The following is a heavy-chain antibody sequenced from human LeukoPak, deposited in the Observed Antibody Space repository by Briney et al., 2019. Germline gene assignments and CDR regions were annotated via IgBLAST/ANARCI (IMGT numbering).Heavy chain of an antibody. J-gene: IGHJ4*02. V-gene: IGHV3-21*01. D-gene: IGHD4/OR15-4a*01. CDR2: ISSSSSYI. CDR3: AKYGPTVHSYFDY. CDR1: GFTFSSYS. Sequence: GGSLRLSCAASGFTFSSYSMNWVRQAPGKGLEWVSSISSSSSYIYYADSVKGRFTISRDNAKNSLYLQMNSLSAEDTAVYYCAKYGPTVHSYFDYWGQGALVTVSS.